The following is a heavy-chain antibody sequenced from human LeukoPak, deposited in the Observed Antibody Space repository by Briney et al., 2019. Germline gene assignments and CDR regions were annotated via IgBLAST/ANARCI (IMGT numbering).Heavy chain of an antibody. CDR2: ISYDGSNK. CDR3: AKDVDTAMVHDAFDI. V-gene: IGHV3-30*18. J-gene: IGHJ3*02. D-gene: IGHD5-18*01. Sequence: GGSLRLSCAASGFTFSSYGMHWVRRAPGKGLEWVAVISYDGSNKYYADSVKGRFTISRDNSKNTLYLQMNSLRAEDTAVYYCAKDVDTAMVHDAFDIWGQGTMVTVSS. CDR1: GFTFSSYG.